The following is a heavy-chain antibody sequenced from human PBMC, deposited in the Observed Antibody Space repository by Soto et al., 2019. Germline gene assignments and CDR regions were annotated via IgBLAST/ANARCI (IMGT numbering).Heavy chain of an antibody. V-gene: IGHV4-59*01. Sequence: SETLSLTCTVSGGSISSYFWSWIRQPPGKGLEWIGSFYYNGSARYNPSLKSRVTISIDTSNNQFSLKLSSVTAADTAVYYCARGRIIGPWGRGSLVTVSS. CDR3: ARGRIIGP. J-gene: IGHJ5*02. CDR2: FYYNGSA. D-gene: IGHD2-15*01. CDR1: GGSISSYF.